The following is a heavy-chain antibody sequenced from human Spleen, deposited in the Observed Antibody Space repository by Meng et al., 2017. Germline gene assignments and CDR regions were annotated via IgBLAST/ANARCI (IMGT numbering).Heavy chain of an antibody. V-gene: IGHV4-34*01. CDR3: ARGRGSGWYFHHFDY. CDR2: INHSGST. CDR1: GGSFSGYY. Sequence: QVKLQRWGAGLLKPPGTLSLTCAVYGGSFSGYYWSWIRQPPGKGLEWIGEINHSGSTNYNPSLKSRVTISVDTSKNQFSLKLSSVTAADTAVYYCARGRGSGWYFHHFDYWGQGTLVTVSS. D-gene: IGHD6-19*01. J-gene: IGHJ4*02.